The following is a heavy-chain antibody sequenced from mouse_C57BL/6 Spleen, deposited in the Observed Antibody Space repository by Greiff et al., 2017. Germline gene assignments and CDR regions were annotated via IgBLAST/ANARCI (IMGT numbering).Heavy chain of an antibody. CDR1: GYTFTSYD. D-gene: IGHD1-1*01. V-gene: IGHV1-85*01. CDR2: IYPRDGST. CDR3: ARYGEYYGSSYEYFDV. J-gene: IGHJ1*03. Sequence: VKLMESGPELVKPGASVKLSCKASGYTFTSYDINWVKQRPGQGLEWIGWIYPRDGSTKYNEKFKGKATLTVDTSSSTAYMELHSLTSEDSAVYFCARYGEYYGSSYEYFDVWGTGTTVTVSS.